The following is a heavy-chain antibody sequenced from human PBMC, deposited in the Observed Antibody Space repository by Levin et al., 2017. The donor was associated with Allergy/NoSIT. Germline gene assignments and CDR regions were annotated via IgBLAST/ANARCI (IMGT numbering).Heavy chain of an antibody. CDR2: INTNTGVT. J-gene: IGHJ4*02. CDR3: VRDLWDHDILTGYLF. CDR1: GYTFTDHF. D-gene: IGHD3-9*01. V-gene: IGHV1-2*02. Sequence: GASVKVSCKASGYTFTDHFMHWVRQAPGQGPEWLGWINTNTGVTDYAQKFKGRVTMTRDTSINTAYLEMTSLRSDDTAVYYCVRDLWDHDILTGYLFWGQGTRVTVSS.